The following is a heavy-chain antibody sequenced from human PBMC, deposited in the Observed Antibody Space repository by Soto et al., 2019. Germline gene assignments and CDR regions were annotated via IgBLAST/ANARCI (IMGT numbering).Heavy chain of an antibody. J-gene: IGHJ6*02. CDR3: ARGLRTGNYGMDV. V-gene: IGHV1-69*13. CDR1: GGTFDNYA. D-gene: IGHD2-15*01. Sequence: SVKVSCKASGGTFDNYAVSWVRQAPGQGLEWMGGIIPMFETVNYAQRFQGRLTVAADESTSTAYMELTSLTSADTAIYFCARGLRTGNYGMDVRGQGTTVTVSS. CDR2: IIPMFETV.